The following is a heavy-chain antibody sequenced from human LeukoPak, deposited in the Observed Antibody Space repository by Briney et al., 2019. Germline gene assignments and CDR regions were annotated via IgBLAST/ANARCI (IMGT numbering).Heavy chain of an antibody. CDR2: ISGSGGGT. V-gene: IGHV3-23*01. D-gene: IGHD3-10*01. CDR3: ARSIYASGSYYAFDI. J-gene: IGHJ3*02. Sequence: PGGSLRLSCAASGFTFSTYAMSWVRQAPGNGLEWVPAISGSGGGTYYADSVKGRFTISRDNSKNTLSLQMNSLRAEDTAVFYCARSIYASGSYYAFDIWGQGTMVTVSS. CDR1: GFTFSTYA.